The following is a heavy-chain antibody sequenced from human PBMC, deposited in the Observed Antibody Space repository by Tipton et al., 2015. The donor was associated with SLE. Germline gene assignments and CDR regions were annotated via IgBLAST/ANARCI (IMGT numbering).Heavy chain of an antibody. CDR2: IVPLFGTT. D-gene: IGHD2-2*01. Sequence: QSGAEVKKRGSSVRVSCKTSGGTSTNYAFNWVRQAPGQGLEWVGKIVPLFGTTDYAPNFQGRVTFTADKSTKTAYMEVSSLTSADSAVYYCSAASSPRDYYMDVWGKVTAVSVSS. CDR3: SAASSPRDYYMDV. J-gene: IGHJ6*03. CDR1: GGTSTNYA. V-gene: IGHV1-69*06.